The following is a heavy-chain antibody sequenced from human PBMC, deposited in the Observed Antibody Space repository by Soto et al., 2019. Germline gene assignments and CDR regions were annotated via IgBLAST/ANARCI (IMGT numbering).Heavy chain of an antibody. CDR3: ARMKGGNYYDSSGYPDY. Sequence: GGSLRLSCAASGFTFSSYAMSWVRQAPGKGLEWVSAISGSGGSTYYADSVKGRFTISRDNSKNTLYLQMNSLRAEDTAVYYCARMKGGNYYDSSGYPDYWGQGTLVTVSS. CDR2: ISGSGGST. CDR1: GFTFSSYA. J-gene: IGHJ4*02. V-gene: IGHV3-23*01. D-gene: IGHD3-22*01.